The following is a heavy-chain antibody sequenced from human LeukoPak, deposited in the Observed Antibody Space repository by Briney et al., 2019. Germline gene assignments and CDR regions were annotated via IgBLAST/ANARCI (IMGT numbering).Heavy chain of an antibody. D-gene: IGHD2-2*01. J-gene: IGHJ3*02. CDR1: GGTFSSYA. CDR2: IIPIFGTA. V-gene: IGHV1-69*05. CDR3: ASSFIVVVPAASPYDAFDI. Sequence: ASVKVSCKASGGTFSSYAISWVRQAPGQGLEWMGGIIPIFGTANYAQKFQGRVTITTDESTSTAYMELSRLRSDDTAVYYCASSFIVVVPAASPYDAFDIWGQGTMVTVSS.